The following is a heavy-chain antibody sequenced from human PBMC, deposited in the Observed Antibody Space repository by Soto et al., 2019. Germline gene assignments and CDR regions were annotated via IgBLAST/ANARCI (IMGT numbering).Heavy chain of an antibody. Sequence: GASVKVSCKASGYTFTGYAMHWVRQAPGQRLEWMGWINAGNGNTKYSQKFQGRVTITRDTSASAAYMELSSLSSEDTAVYYCARAVEVAADCDYWGQGTMVTVSS. CDR3: ARAVEVAADCDY. D-gene: IGHD6-19*01. V-gene: IGHV1-3*01. CDR1: GYTFTGYA. CDR2: INAGNGNT. J-gene: IGHJ4*02.